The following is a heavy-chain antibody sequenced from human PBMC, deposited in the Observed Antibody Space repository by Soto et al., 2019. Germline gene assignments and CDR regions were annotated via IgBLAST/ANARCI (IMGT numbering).Heavy chain of an antibody. CDR1: GYTFTSYD. V-gene: IGHV1-8*01. D-gene: IGHD4-17*01. J-gene: IGHJ5*02. Sequence: QVQLVQSGAEVKKPGASVKVSCKASGYTFTSYDINWVRQATGQGLEYLGWMNPNSGNTDYVQKFQGRVTMTWDTSITTAYMELSSLRSEDTAVYFCARGIKYGAYSRWFDPGCQGTLVTVSS. CDR2: MNPNSGNT. CDR3: ARGIKYGAYSRWFDP.